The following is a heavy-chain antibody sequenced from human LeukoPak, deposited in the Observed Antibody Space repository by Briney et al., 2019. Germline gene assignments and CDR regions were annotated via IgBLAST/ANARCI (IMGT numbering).Heavy chain of an antibody. J-gene: IGHJ6*02. D-gene: IGHD3-10*01. CDR3: ARHFYGSGSYRAYGMDV. V-gene: IGHV4-59*08. CDR2: IYSSGST. Sequence: SETLSLTCTVSGGSISSYYWSWIRQPPGKGLEWIGHIYSSGSTNYNPSLKSRVTISVATSKNQFSLKVSSVTAADTAVYYCARHFYGSGSYRAYGMDVWGQGTTVTVSS. CDR1: GGSISSYY.